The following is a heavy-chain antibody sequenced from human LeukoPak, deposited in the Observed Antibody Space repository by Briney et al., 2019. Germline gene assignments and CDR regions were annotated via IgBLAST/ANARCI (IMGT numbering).Heavy chain of an antibody. CDR1: GGSISSSSYY. Sequence: KSSETLSLTCTVSGGSISSSSYYWGWIRQPPGKGLEWIGSIYYSGSTYYNPSLKSRVTISVDTSKNQFSLKLSSVTAADTAVYYCARVRRWLLRVGLYLDYWGQGTLVTVSS. V-gene: IGHV4-39*07. CDR2: IYYSGST. J-gene: IGHJ4*02. D-gene: IGHD5-24*01. CDR3: ARVRRWLLRVGLYLDY.